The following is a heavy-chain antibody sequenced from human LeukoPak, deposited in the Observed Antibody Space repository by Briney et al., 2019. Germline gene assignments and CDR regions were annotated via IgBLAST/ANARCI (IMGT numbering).Heavy chain of an antibody. CDR2: IYSGGST. D-gene: IGHD2-15*01. CDR1: GFTVSSNY. CDR3: APPGCSGGSCFGY. V-gene: IGHV3-66*01. J-gene: IGHJ4*02. Sequence: GGSLRLSCAASGFTVSSNYMSWVRQAPGKGLEWVSVIYSGGSTYYADSVKGRFTISRDNSKNTLYLQMNSLRAEDTAVYYCAPPGCSGGSCFGYWGQGTLVTVSS.